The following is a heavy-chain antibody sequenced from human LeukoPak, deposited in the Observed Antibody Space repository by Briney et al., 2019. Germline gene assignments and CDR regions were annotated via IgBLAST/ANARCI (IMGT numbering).Heavy chain of an antibody. Sequence: PSETLSLTCTVSGGSISSSSSYWGWIRQPPGKGLEWIGTIHYSGSTYYNPSLKSRVTISVDTSKNQFSLKLSSVTAADTAVYYCALKIAARPLDPWGQGTLVTVSS. CDR2: IHYSGST. J-gene: IGHJ5*02. CDR1: GGSISSSSSY. CDR3: ALKIAARPLDP. V-gene: IGHV4-39*07. D-gene: IGHD6-6*01.